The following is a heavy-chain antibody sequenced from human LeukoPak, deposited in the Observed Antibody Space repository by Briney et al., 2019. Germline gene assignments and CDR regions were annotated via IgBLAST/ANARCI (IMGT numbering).Heavy chain of an antibody. CDR2: IYTRGST. D-gene: IGHD2-15*01. V-gene: IGHV4-4*07. CDR3: ARGRYCSADICSGGDAFDI. CDR1: GGSINNYY. J-gene: IGHJ3*02. Sequence: PSESLSLTCTVSGGSINNYYWSWIRQPAGKGLEWSGRIYTRGSTNYNPSLKSRVTMSVDTSKNQFSLKLSSVTAADTAVYYCARGRYCSADICSGGDAFDIWGQGTMASVSS.